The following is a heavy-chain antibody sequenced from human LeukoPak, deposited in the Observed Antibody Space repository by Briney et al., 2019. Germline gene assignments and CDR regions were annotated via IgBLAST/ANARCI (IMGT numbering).Heavy chain of an antibody. CDR3: ARPGDCSSTSCSGYMDV. D-gene: IGHD2-2*01. V-gene: IGHV4-34*01. J-gene: IGHJ6*03. CDR1: GGSFSGYY. CDR2: INHSGST. Sequence: SETLSLTCAVYGGSFSGYYWSWIRQPPGKGLDWIGEINHSGSTNYNPSLKSRVTISVGTSKNQFSLKLSSVTAADTAVYYCARPGDCSSTSCSGYMDVWGKGTTVTVSS.